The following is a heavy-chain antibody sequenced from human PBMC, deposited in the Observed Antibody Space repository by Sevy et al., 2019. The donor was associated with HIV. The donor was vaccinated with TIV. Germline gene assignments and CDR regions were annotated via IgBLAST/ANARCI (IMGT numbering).Heavy chain of an antibody. J-gene: IGHJ4*02. CDR2: IKQDGSEK. CDR3: ASYDFWSGYSNFDY. D-gene: IGHD3-3*01. Sequence: QLGGSLRLSCAASGFTFSSYWMSWVRRAPGKGLEWVANIKQDGSEKYYVDSVKGRFTISRDNAKNSLYLQMNSLRAEDTAVYYCASYDFWSGYSNFDYWGQGTLVTVSS. V-gene: IGHV3-7*01. CDR1: GFTFSSYW.